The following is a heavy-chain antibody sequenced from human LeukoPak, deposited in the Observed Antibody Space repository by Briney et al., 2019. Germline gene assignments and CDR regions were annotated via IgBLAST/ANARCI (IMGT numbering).Heavy chain of an antibody. J-gene: IGHJ4*02. V-gene: IGHV4-30-2*01. CDR3: ARGYYDSSGYSIDY. D-gene: IGHD3-22*01. CDR1: GGSISSGGYS. Sequence: SQTLSLTCAVSGGSISSGGYSWSWIRQLPGKGLEWIGYIYHSGSTYYNPSLKSRVTISVDRSNNQFSLKLSSVTAADTAVYYCARGYYDSSGYSIDYWGQGTLVTVSS. CDR2: IYHSGST.